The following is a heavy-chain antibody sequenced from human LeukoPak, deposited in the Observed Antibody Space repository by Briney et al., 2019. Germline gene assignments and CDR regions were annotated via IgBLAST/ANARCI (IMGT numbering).Heavy chain of an antibody. CDR3: ARQGRLRFLEWFPPASFDY. CDR2: IYPGDSDT. J-gene: IGHJ4*02. CDR1: GSSFTSYW. V-gene: IGHV5-51*01. Sequence: GASLKISCKGSGSSFTSYWIGWVRQMPGKGLEWMGIIYPGDSDTRYSPSFQGQVTISADKSITTAYLQWSSLKASDTAMYYCARQGRLRFLEWFPPASFDYWGQGTLVTVSS. D-gene: IGHD3-3*01.